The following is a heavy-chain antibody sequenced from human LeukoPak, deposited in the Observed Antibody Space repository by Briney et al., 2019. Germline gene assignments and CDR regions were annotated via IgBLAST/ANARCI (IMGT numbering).Heavy chain of an antibody. D-gene: IGHD3-9*01. CDR1: GFTFSSYA. J-gene: IGHJ4*02. CDR2: ISGSGGST. CDR3: AKDRELTGEYYFDY. Sequence: GGSLRLSCAASGFTFSSYAMSFVRQAPGKGLEWVSAISGSGGSTYYADSVKVRFTISIDNSKNTLYLQMNSLRAEDTAVYYCAKDRELTGEYYFDYWGQGTLVTVSS. V-gene: IGHV3-23*01.